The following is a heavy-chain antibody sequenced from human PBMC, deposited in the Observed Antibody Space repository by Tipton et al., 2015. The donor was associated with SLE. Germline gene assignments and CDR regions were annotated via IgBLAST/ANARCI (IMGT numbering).Heavy chain of an antibody. J-gene: IGHJ4*02. Sequence: LRLSCAVYGGSFSGYYWSWIRQPPGKGLEWIGEINHSGSTNYNPSLKSRVTISVDTSKNQFSLKLSSVTAADTAVYYCARGLWDWGQGTLVTVSS. CDR3: ARGLWD. D-gene: IGHD7-27*01. V-gene: IGHV4-34*01. CDR2: INHSGST. CDR1: GGSFSGYY.